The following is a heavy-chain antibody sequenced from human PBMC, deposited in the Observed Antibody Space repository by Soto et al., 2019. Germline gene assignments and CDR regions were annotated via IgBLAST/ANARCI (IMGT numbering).Heavy chain of an antibody. J-gene: IGHJ5*02. CDR1: GGSISSGGYY. D-gene: IGHD3-10*01. Sequence: LSLTCTVSGGSISSGGYYWSWIRQHPGKGLEWIGYIYYSGSTYYNPSLKSRVTISVDTSKNQFSLKLSSVTAADTAVYYCARGFRRGNWFDPWGQGTLVTVSS. CDR3: ARGFRRGNWFDP. V-gene: IGHV4-31*03. CDR2: IYYSGST.